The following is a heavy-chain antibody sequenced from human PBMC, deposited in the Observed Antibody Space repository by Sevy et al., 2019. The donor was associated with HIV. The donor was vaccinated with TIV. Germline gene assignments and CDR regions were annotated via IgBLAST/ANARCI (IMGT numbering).Heavy chain of an antibody. V-gene: IGHV3-11*06. CDR2: ISSSSSYT. J-gene: IGHJ4*02. Sequence: GGSLRLSCAASGFTFSDYYMNWIRQAPGKGLEWVSYISSSSSYTNYAYSVKGRFTISRDNAKNSLYLQMNSLRAEDTAVYYCARVRNVIDYFDYWGQGTLVTVSS. CDR1: GFTFSDYY. D-gene: IGHD1-1*01. CDR3: ARVRNVIDYFDY.